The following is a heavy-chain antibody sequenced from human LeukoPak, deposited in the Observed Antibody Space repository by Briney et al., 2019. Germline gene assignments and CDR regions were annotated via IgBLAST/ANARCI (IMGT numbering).Heavy chain of an antibody. CDR2: IRQDGGDK. CDR3: ARVIVTVPGQSDYFDY. J-gene: IGHJ4*02. V-gene: IGHV3-7*03. D-gene: IGHD2/OR15-2a*01. Sequence: GGSLRLSCATSGFTFSNYWMCWVRQAPGKGLEWVANIRQDGGDKCYADSVKGRFTISRDNAKNSLYLQMNSLRAEDTAVYSCARVIVTVPGQSDYFDYWGQGTLVTFSS. CDR1: GFTFSNYW.